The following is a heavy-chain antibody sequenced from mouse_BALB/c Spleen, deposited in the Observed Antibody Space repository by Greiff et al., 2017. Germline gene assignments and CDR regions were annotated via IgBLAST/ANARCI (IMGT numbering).Heavy chain of an antibody. V-gene: IGHV2-2*02. J-gene: IGHJ2*01. D-gene: IGHD2-1*01. CDR2: IWSGGST. CDR3: ARNLGYYGNYPYYFDY. Sequence: VHLVESGPGLVQPSQSLSITCTVSGFSLTSYGVHWVRQSPGKGLEWLGVIWSGGSTDYNAAFISRLSISKDNSKSQVFFKMNSLQANDTAIYYCARNLGYYGNYPYYFDYWGQGTTLTVSS. CDR1: GFSLTSYG.